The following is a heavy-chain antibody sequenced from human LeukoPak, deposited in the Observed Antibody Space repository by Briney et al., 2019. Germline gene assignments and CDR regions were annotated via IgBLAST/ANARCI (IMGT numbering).Heavy chain of an antibody. D-gene: IGHD5-12*01. Sequence: ASVTVSCKASGYTFTNYGITWVRQAPGRGLEWMGWISGHQGNTKYAQNFQGRVTMTIDTSTSTAYMDLRSLRSDDTAIYFCARSDLATITAGPFEYWGQGTLVAVSS. J-gene: IGHJ4*02. CDR2: ISGHQGNT. CDR1: GYTFTNYG. CDR3: ARSDLATITAGPFEY. V-gene: IGHV1-18*01.